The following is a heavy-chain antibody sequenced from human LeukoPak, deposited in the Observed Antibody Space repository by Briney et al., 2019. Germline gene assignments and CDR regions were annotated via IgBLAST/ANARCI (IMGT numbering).Heavy chain of an antibody. CDR2: IREERGQE. D-gene: IGHD5-18*01. V-gene: IGHV3-7*03. J-gene: IGHJ5*02. CDR1: GLTVSNHW. Sequence: PGGSLRLSCVASGLTVSNHWMSWVRQAPGKGLEWVANIREERGQEYYVDSVKGRFTISKNSAKNSLYLQMNTLRVEDTAMYYCASLDTAKQPLANHWGQGTLVTVSP. CDR3: ASLDTAKQPLANH.